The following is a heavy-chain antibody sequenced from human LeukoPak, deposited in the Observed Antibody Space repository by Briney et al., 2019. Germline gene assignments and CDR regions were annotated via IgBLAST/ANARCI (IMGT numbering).Heavy chain of an antibody. J-gene: IGHJ4*02. CDR1: GGTFSSYA. V-gene: IGHV1-69*05. D-gene: IGHD3-22*01. CDR3: ARGGSAWLLLGYFDY. Sequence: SVKVSCRASGGTFSSYAISWVRQAPGQGLEWMGGIIPIFGTANYAQKFQGRVTITTDESTSTAYMELSSLRSEDTAVYYCARGGSAWLLLGYFDYWGQGTLVTVSS. CDR2: IIPIFGTA.